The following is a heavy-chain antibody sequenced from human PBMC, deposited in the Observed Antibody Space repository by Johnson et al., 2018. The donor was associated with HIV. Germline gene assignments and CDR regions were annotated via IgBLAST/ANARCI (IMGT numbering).Heavy chain of an antibody. CDR1: GFTVRSNY. D-gene: IGHD2-8*02. J-gene: IGHJ3*02. V-gene: IGHV3-30-3*01. CDR2: ISYDGSNK. Sequence: VQLVESGGGLVQPGGSLRLSCVASGFTVRSNYMSWVRQAPGKGLEWVAVISYDGSNKYYADSVKGRFTISRDNSKNTLYLQLNSLSAEDTAVYYCAREFLLVVYVGAFDIWGQGTRGPFDIWGQGTVVIVSS. CDR3: AREFLLVVYVGAFDIWGQGTRGPFDI.